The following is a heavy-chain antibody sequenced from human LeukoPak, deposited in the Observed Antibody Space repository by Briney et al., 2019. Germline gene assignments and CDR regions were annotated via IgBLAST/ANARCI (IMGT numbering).Heavy chain of an antibody. Sequence: GGSLRLSCVASGFTFSTHAIHWVRQAPGKGLEWVAVMSYDGGDKYYADSVKGRFTISRDTSKNTLYLQMNSLRAEDTAVYYCARDLYGDYVSFGYWGQGTLVTVSS. CDR3: ARDLYGDYVSFGY. J-gene: IGHJ4*02. CDR2: MSYDGGDK. CDR1: GFTFSTHA. V-gene: IGHV3-30*14. D-gene: IGHD4-17*01.